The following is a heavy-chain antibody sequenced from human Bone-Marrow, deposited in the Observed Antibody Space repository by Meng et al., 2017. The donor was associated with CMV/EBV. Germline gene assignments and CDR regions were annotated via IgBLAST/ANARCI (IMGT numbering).Heavy chain of an antibody. J-gene: IGHJ6*02. D-gene: IGHD3-10*01. CDR1: GGSISSYY. V-gene: IGHV4-59*01. CDR2: IYYCGST. CDR3: ARVALYYYGSGSPLPETNYYYGMDV. Sequence: SETLSLTCTVSGGSISSYYWSWIRQPPGKGLEWIGYIYYCGSTNYNPSLKSRVTISVDTSKNQFSLKLSSVTAADTAVYYCARVALYYYGSGSPLPETNYYYGMDVWGQGTTVTVSS.